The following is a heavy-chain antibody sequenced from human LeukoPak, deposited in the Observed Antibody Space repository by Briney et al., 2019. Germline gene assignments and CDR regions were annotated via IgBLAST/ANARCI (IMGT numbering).Heavy chain of an antibody. J-gene: IGHJ4*02. CDR2: ISSNGGST. Sequence: GGSLRLSCAASGFTFSSYAMHWVRQAPGKGLEYVSAISSNGGSTYYANSVKGRFTISRDNSKNTLYLQMGSLRAEDMAVYYCARAHSSGWYGGFDYWGQGTLVTVSS. CDR3: ARAHSSGWYGGFDY. CDR1: GFTFSSYA. V-gene: IGHV3-64*01. D-gene: IGHD6-19*01.